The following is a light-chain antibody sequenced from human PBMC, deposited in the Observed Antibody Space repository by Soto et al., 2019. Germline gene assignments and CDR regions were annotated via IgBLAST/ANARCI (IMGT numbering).Light chain of an antibody. J-gene: IGLJ1*01. CDR1: NRDVGGFGL. CDR3: WAYAGGSILFV. CDR2: DVG. Sequence: SALTQPASVSGSPGQSITIPCSGTNRDVGGFGLVSWYQQHPGKAPKLLIYDVGRRPSGVSPRFSGSKSGNAASLTISDLQAEDEADYFCWAYAGGSILFVFGAGTKVTVL. V-gene: IGLV2-23*02.